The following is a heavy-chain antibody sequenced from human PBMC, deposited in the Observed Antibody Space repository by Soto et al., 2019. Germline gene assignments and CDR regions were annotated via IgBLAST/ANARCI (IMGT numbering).Heavy chain of an antibody. CDR2: IRWNGGDI. V-gene: IGHV3-9*01. D-gene: IGHD2-15*01. CDR1: GFSFDDYA. Sequence: EVQLVESGGGLVQPGRSLRLSCAASGFSFDDYAMHWVRQAPGKGLEWVSGIRWNGGDIGYADSVKGRFTIARDNAKNSLYLHMNSLISEDTALYYCAKDIGHQGGSDIWGQGTMVTVSS. J-gene: IGHJ3*02. CDR3: AKDIGHQGGSDI.